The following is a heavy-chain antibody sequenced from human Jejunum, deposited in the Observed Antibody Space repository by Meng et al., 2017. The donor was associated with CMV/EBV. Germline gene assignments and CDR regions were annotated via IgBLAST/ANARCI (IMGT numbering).Heavy chain of an antibody. CDR3: ARSVWGYYGMDV. CDR2: IYYSGGI. D-gene: IGHD3-16*01. Sequence: VSGGSVSSEFYYWNWIRQPPGKGLEWIGYIYYSGGIYYNPSLRSRVTMSADTSKNQFSLKLSSVTAADTAVYYCARSVWGYYGMDVWGQGTTVTVSS. V-gene: IGHV4-31*02. CDR1: GGSVSSEFYY. J-gene: IGHJ6*02.